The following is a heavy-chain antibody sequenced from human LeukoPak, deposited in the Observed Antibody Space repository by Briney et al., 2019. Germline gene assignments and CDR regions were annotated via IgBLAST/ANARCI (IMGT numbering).Heavy chain of an antibody. CDR3: ARDPDIVATYGDDY. V-gene: IGHV1-2*02. CDR1: GYTFTGYY. Sequence: AASVKVSCKASGYTFTGYYMHWVRQAPGQGLEWMGWINPNSGGTNYAQKFQGRVTMTRDTSISTAYMELSRLRSDDTAVYYCARDPDIVATYGDDYWGQGTLVTVSS. CDR2: INPNSGGT. J-gene: IGHJ4*02. D-gene: IGHD5-12*01.